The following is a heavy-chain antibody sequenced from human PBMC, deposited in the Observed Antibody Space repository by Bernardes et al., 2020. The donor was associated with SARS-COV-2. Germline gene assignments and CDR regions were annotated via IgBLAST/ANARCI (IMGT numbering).Heavy chain of an antibody. V-gene: IGHV4-30-2*01. Sequence: SETLSLTCDVSGDAIRSGRYSWSWLRQPPGKGLEWIGYLYHSGSPYYNPPLKSRVTITADRSNNQFSLKLRSVTAADSAMYYCARVVIDFDTGGYPPDWFASWGQGILVTVSS. D-gene: IGHD2-8*02. CDR2: LYHSGSP. CDR1: GDAIRSGRYS. CDR3: ARVVIDFDTGGYPPDWFAS. J-gene: IGHJ5*01.